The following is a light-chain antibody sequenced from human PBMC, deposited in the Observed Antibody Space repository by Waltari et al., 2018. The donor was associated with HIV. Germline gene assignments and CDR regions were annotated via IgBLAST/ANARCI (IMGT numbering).Light chain of an antibody. J-gene: IGKJ3*01. CDR1: QSLPSNY. V-gene: IGKV3-20*01. CDR2: GAS. Sequence: IVLTQSPGTLSLSPGEGATLSCRASQSLPSNYFAWYLHKPGQAPRLLIYGASIRATGIPQRFSGSGYGTDFTLTISRLEPDDYATDFCQQYGSSATFGPGTKVDI. CDR3: QQYGSSAT.